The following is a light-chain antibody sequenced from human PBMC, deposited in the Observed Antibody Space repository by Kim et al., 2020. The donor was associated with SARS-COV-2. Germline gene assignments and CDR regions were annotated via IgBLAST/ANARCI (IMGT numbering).Light chain of an antibody. CDR3: QSYDSSNWV. J-gene: IGLJ3*02. Sequence: GMTVTISSSRSSGSIASNYLQWYQHRPGSAPTTVIYEDNQSPSGVPDRFSGSIDSSSNSASLTISGLKTEDEADYYCQSYDSSNWVFGGGTQLTVL. CDR2: EDN. CDR1: SGSIASNY. V-gene: IGLV6-57*03.